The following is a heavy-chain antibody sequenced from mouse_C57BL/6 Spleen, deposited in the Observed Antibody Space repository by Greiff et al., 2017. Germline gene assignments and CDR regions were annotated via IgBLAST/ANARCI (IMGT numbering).Heavy chain of an antibody. Sequence: DVKLVESGGDLVKPGGSLKLSCAASGFTFSSYGMSWVRQTPDKRLEWVATISSGGSYTYYPDSVKGRFTISRDNAKNTLYLQMSSLKSEDTAMYYCAREGRYGSSYAMDYWGQGTSVTVSS. CDR3: AREGRYGSSYAMDY. CDR2: ISSGGSYT. V-gene: IGHV5-6*02. D-gene: IGHD1-1*01. CDR1: GFTFSSYG. J-gene: IGHJ4*01.